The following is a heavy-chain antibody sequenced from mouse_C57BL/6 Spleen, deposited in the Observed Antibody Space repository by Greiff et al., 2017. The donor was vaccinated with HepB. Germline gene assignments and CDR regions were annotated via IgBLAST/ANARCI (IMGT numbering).Heavy chain of an antibody. J-gene: IGHJ3*01. V-gene: IGHV1-66*01. CDR2: IYPGSGNT. CDR3: ARSEAAQATSWFAY. D-gene: IGHD3-2*02. CDR1: GYSFTSYY. Sequence: QVHVKQSGPELVKPGASVKISCKASGYSFTSYYIHWVKQRPGQGLEWIGWIYPGSGNTKYNEKFKGKATLTADTSSSTAYMQLSSLTSEDSAVYYCARSEAAQATSWFAYWGQGTLVTVSA.